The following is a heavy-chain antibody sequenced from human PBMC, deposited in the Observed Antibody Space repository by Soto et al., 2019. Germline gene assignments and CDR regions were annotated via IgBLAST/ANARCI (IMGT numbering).Heavy chain of an antibody. CDR3: VRDRRAYRSRENGWFDP. D-gene: IGHD2-21*01. Sequence: VVSLILSCSASGVTLITYMINWFRQAPGKGPEWVSCITGSSDYIYYADSVKGRFTISIDNAKNSLYLQMNNLRAEDTAVYYCVRDRRAYRSRENGWFDPWGQGNLVTVSS. V-gene: IGHV3-21*01. CDR2: ITGSSDYI. CDR1: GVTLITYM. J-gene: IGHJ5*02.